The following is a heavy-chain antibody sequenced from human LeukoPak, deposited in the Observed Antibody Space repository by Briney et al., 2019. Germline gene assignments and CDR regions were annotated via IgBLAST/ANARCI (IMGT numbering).Heavy chain of an antibody. Sequence: SETLSLTCTVSGGSISSYYWSWIRQPAGKGLEWIGRIYTSGSTNYNPSLKSRVTMPVDTSKNQFSLKLSSVTAADTAVYYCAGSIAAAGTPRYYYYYYMDVWGKGTTVTVSS. D-gene: IGHD6-13*01. J-gene: IGHJ6*03. CDR3: AGSIAAAGTPRYYYYYYMDV. CDR2: IYTSGST. V-gene: IGHV4-4*07. CDR1: GGSISSYY.